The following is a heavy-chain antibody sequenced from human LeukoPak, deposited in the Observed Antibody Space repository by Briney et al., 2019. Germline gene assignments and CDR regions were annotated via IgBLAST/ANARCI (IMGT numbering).Heavy chain of an antibody. Sequence: GGSLRLSCAASGFTFSSYTMNWVRQAPGKGLEWVSSITSSSSYIYYADSVKGRFTISRGNAKNSLYLQMNSLRAEDTAVYYCARHVVAVGFDYWGQGALVTVSS. V-gene: IGHV3-21*01. CDR3: ARHVVAVGFDY. J-gene: IGHJ4*02. CDR1: GFTFSSYT. D-gene: IGHD3-22*01. CDR2: ITSSSSYI.